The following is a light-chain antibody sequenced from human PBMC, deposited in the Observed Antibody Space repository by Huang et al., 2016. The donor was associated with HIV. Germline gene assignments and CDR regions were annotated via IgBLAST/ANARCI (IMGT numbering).Light chain of an antibody. J-gene: IGKJ2*01. CDR2: GAS. CDR3: QQYNT. V-gene: IGKV3-15*01. CDR1: QSVRTN. Sequence: IVMTQSPPALSVSPGETVTLSCRASQSVRTNLAWYQQKPGQAPRLLIYGASTRANDVPARFSGGGSGTDFTLTINNLQSEDFAVYYCQQYNTFGQGTKLEIK.